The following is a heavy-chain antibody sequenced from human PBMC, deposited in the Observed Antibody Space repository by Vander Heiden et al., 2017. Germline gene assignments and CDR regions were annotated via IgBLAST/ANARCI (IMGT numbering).Heavy chain of an antibody. CDR3: ARRSEPFDC. CDR1: GFASSRSS. Sequence: EVQLVESGGGLGKPGGSLRPPWAPSGFASSRSSMNWVRQAPGKGLEWVSSISSSSRYIDYADSVKGRFTISRDKAKNSLYLQLNRLRAEDTAVYYCARRSEPFDCWGQGTMVTVSS. V-gene: IGHV3-21*01. J-gene: IGHJ4*02. CDR2: ISSSSRYI.